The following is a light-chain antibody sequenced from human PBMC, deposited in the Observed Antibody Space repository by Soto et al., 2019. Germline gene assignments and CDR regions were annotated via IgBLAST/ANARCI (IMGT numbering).Light chain of an antibody. CDR1: SSNIGAGYD. CDR2: GNS. CDR3: QSYDSSLSGYV. Sequence: QSVLTQPPSVSGAPGQRVTISCTGGSSNIGAGYDVHWYQQLPGTAPKPLIYGNSNRPSGVPDRFSGSTSGTSASLAITGLQAEDEADYYCQSYDSSLSGYVFGGGTKLTVL. V-gene: IGLV1-40*01. J-gene: IGLJ3*02.